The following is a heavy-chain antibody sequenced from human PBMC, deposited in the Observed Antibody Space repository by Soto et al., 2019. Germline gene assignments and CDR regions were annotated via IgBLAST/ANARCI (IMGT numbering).Heavy chain of an antibody. D-gene: IGHD3-10*01. J-gene: IGHJ4*02. V-gene: IGHV3-30*18. CDR3: AKDRMGAGVRGYFGY. CDR2: IIYDGSTK. CDR1: GFTFSSYG. Sequence: QVQLVESGGGVVQPGRSLRLSCAASGFTFSSYGMHWVRQAPGKGLEWLAVIIYDGSTKYYADSVKGRFTISRDNSKSTLYLQMNSLRAEDTAVYYCAKDRMGAGVRGYFGYWGQGTLVTVSS.